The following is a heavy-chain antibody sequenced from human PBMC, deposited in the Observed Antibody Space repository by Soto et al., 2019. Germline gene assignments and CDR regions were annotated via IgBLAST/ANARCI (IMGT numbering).Heavy chain of an antibody. V-gene: IGHV3-11*01. CDR3: AKDSRYCTDGGCSIMRDAFDM. D-gene: IGHD2-8*01. Sequence: GGSLRLSCAASGFTFSDYYMSWIRQAPGKGLEWVSYISSSGSSIYYADSVKGRFTISRDNSKNTLYLQMNSLRAEDTAVYYCAKDSRYCTDGGCSIMRDAFDMWGQGTMVTVSS. CDR2: ISSSGSSI. J-gene: IGHJ3*02. CDR1: GFTFSDYY.